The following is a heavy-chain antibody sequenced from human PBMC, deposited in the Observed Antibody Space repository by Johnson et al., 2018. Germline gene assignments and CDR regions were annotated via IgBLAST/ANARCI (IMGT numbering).Heavy chain of an antibody. Sequence: QLVESGGGVVQPGRSLRLSCAASGFTFSSFAMHWVRHTTGKGLEWVALLSYDGTDKYSVDSVKGRFTISSDNSKDTRYLQMNSLRVEDTAVYYCARGLRYCGSGSYSQSFYYMDVWGKGTTVTVSS. J-gene: IGHJ6*03. CDR2: LSYDGTDK. V-gene: IGHV3-30*04. CDR3: ARGLRYCGSGSYSQSFYYMDV. D-gene: IGHD3-10*01. CDR1: GFTFSSFA.